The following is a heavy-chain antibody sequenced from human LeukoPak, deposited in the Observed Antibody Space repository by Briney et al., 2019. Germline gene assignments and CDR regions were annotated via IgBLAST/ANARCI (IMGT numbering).Heavy chain of an antibody. CDR1: GYTFTGYD. V-gene: IGHV1-8*01. D-gene: IGHD6-19*01. CDR3: ARELSSGWISYYYGMDV. CDR2: MNPNSGNT. J-gene: IGHJ6*02. Sequence: ASVKVSCKASGYTFTGYDINWVRQATGQGLEWMGWMNPNSGNTGYAQKFQGRVTMTRNTSISTAYMELSSLRSEDTAVYYCARELSSGWISYYYGMDVWGQGTTVTVSS.